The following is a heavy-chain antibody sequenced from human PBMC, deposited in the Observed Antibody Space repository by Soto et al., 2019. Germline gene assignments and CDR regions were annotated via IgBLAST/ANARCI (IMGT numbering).Heavy chain of an antibody. D-gene: IGHD2-8*02. CDR2: LYYSGST. CDR1: GGSISSSSYY. J-gene: IGHJ4*02. V-gene: IGHV4-39*07. CDR3: ARDKITGPFDY. Sequence: PSETLSLTCTVSGGSISSSSYYWGWIRQPPGKGLGWIGSLYYSGSTNYNPSLKSRVTISVDTSKNQFSLKLTSVTAADTAVYYCARDKITGPFDYWGQGTLVTVSS.